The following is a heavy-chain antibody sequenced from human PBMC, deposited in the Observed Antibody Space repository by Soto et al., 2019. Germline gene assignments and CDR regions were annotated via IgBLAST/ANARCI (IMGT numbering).Heavy chain of an antibody. CDR1: GGSFSGYY. CDR2: INHSGST. J-gene: IGHJ4*02. V-gene: IGHV4-34*01. D-gene: IGHD2-8*02. CDR3: ARDKITGRFDY. Sequence: QVQLQQWGAGLLKPSETLSLTCAVSGGSFSGYYWTWIRQPPGTGLEWIGEINHSGSTNYNPSLKSRVTISVDTSKNQFSLQLTSVTAADSAVYYCARDKITGRFDYWGQGTLVTVSS.